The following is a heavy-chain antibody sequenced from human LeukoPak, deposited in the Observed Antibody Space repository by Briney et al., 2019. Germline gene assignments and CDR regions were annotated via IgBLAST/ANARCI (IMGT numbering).Heavy chain of an antibody. CDR2: INHSGST. V-gene: IGHV4-34*01. D-gene: IGHD2/OR15-2a*01. J-gene: IGHJ5*02. Sequence: SETLSLTCAVYGGSFSGYYWSWIRQPPGKGLEWIGEINHSGSTNYNPSLKSRVTISVDTSKNQFSLKLSSVPAADTAVYYCARGFLRRWFDPWGQGTLVTVSS. CDR1: GGSFSGYY. CDR3: ARGFLRRWFDP.